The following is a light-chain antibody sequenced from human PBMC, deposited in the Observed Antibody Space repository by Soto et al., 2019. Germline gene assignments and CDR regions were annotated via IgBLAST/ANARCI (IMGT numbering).Light chain of an antibody. V-gene: IGKV3-20*01. Sequence: VCTAAPVRPSFSHGDRAALSCRASQSVSSSYLAWYQQKPGQAPRLLIYGASSRATGIPDRFSGSGSGTDFTLTISMLEPEDFAVYYCQQYGSSTQPFGHRTNVDIK. CDR1: QSVSSSY. CDR3: QQYGSSTQP. J-gene: IGKJ3*01. CDR2: GAS.